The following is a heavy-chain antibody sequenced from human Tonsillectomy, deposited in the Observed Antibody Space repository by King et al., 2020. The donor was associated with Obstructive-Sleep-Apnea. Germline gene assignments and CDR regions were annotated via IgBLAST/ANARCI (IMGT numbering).Heavy chain of an antibody. Sequence: VQLQESGPGLVKPSQTLSLTCTVSGGSISSGGYYWSWIRLPPGKGLEWSGYIYYSGSTYYTPSLKSRVTISVDTSKNQFSLKLSSVTAADTAVYYCARDSPTTVTTYYYYGMDVWGQGTTVTVSS. CDR3: ARDSPTTVTTYYYYGMDV. V-gene: IGHV4-31*03. J-gene: IGHJ6*02. D-gene: IGHD4-17*01. CDR1: GGSISSGGYY. CDR2: IYYSGST.